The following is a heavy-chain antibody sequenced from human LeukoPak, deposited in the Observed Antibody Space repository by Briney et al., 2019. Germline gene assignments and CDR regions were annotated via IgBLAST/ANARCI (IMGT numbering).Heavy chain of an antibody. CDR3: ARVPPNSGYDWGLHKRLDY. Sequence: GGSLRLSCAASGFTFSSYWMHWVRQAPGKGLVWVSRINSDGSSTSYADSVKGRFTISRDNAKNTLYLQMNSLRAEDTAVYYCARVPPNSGYDWGLHKRLDYWGQGTLVTVSS. J-gene: IGHJ4*02. CDR2: INSDGSST. D-gene: IGHD5-12*01. CDR1: GFTFSSYW. V-gene: IGHV3-74*01.